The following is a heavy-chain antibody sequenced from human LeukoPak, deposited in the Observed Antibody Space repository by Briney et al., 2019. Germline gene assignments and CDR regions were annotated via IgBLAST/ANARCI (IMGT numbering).Heavy chain of an antibody. CDR2: IYYSGST. J-gene: IGHJ4*02. V-gene: IGHV4-59*01. CDR1: GGSISSYY. D-gene: IGHD1-26*01. CDR3: AVVGASGVDY. Sequence: PSETLSLTCTVSGGSISSYYWSWIRQPPGKGLEWIGYIYYSGSTNYNPSLKSRVTISVDTSKNQFSLKLSSVTAADTAVYYCAVVGASGVDYWGQGTLVTVPS.